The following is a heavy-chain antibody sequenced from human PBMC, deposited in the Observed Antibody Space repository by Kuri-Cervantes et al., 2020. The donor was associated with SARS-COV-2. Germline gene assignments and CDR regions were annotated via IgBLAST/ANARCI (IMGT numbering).Heavy chain of an antibody. Sequence: SVKVSCKASGGSFSNNAISWVRQAPGQGLEWMGGIIPVVGTGHYAQKVQGRVTITADESTSTAYLELRSLTSEDTAVYYCAQGNRHEYGDLVYWGQGTLVTVSS. CDR2: IIPVVGTG. V-gene: IGHV1-69*13. CDR1: GGSFSNNA. CDR3: AQGNRHEYGDLVY. J-gene: IGHJ4*02. D-gene: IGHD1-14*01.